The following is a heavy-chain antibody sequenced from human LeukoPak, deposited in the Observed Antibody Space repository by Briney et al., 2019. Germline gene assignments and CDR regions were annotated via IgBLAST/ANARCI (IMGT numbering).Heavy chain of an antibody. Sequence: SETLSLTCAVYGGSFSGYYWSWLRQPPGKGLEWIGEINHSGSTNYNPSLKSRVTISVDTSKNQFSLKLSSVTAADTAVYYCARSYGSGSYYIRERGYYFDYWGQGTLVTVSS. J-gene: IGHJ4*02. CDR1: GGSFSGYY. CDR2: INHSGST. D-gene: IGHD3-10*01. CDR3: ARSYGSGSYYIRERGYYFDY. V-gene: IGHV4-34*01.